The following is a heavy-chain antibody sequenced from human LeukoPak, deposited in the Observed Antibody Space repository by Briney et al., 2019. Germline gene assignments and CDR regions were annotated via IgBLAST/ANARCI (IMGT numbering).Heavy chain of an antibody. CDR2: ISSSSSYT. Sequence: PGGSLRLSCAASGFTFSDYYMSWLRQAPGKGLEWVSYISSSSSYTNYADSVKGRFTISRDNAKNSLYLQMNSLRAEDTAVYYCATGIYYYYGMDVWGKGTTVTVSS. CDR3: ATGIYYYYGMDV. D-gene: IGHD1-1*01. V-gene: IGHV3-11*06. CDR1: GFTFSDYY. J-gene: IGHJ6*04.